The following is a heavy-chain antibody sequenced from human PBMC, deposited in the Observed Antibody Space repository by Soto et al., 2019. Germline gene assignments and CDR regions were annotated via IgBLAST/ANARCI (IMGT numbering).Heavy chain of an antibody. J-gene: IGHJ6*02. CDR3: ARYRVDSSSSPGMDV. CDR1: GFSLSTSGMC. CDR2: IDWDDDK. V-gene: IGHV2-70*01. Sequence: GSGPTLVNPTQTLTLTCTFSGFSLSTSGMCVSWIRQPPGKALEWLALIDWDDDKYYSTSLKTRLTISKDTSKNQVVLTMTNMDPVDTATYYCARYRVDSSSSPGMDVWGQGTTVTVSS. D-gene: IGHD6-13*01.